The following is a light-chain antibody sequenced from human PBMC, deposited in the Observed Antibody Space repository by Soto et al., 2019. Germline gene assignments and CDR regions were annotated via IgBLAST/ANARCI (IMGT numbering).Light chain of an antibody. V-gene: IGLV2-14*01. CDR1: SSDVGGYNF. CDR2: EVS. CDR3: SSYTSSSTLI. J-gene: IGLJ2*01. Sequence: QSALTQPASVSGSPGQSITISCCGTSSDVGGYNFVSWYQQHPGKAPKLMIYEVSYRPSGVSNRFSGSKSGNTASLTISGLQAEDEADYYCSSYTSSSTLIFGGGTKLTVL.